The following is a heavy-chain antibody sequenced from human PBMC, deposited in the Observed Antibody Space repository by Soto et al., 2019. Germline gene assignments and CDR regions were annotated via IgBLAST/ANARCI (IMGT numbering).Heavy chain of an antibody. CDR2: INHSGNT. CDR3: ARVQWFGMDGRY. V-gene: IGHV4-34*02. D-gene: IGHD3-10*01. J-gene: IGHJ4*02. Sequence: QVQLQQWGAGLLKPSETLSLTCAVYGGSFSGYYWSWIRQPPGKGLEWIGEINHSGNTIYNPSLESRVTISVDTSKNQCALKLSSVTAADTAVYYCARVQWFGMDGRYWGQGTLVTVSS. CDR1: GGSFSGYY.